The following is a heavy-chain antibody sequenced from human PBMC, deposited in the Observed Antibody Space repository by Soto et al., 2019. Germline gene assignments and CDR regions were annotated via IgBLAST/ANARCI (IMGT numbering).Heavy chain of an antibody. CDR2: INHAGTT. V-gene: IGHV4-34*01. J-gene: IGHJ5*02. CDR1: GEYFSANY. CDR3: ATGGLFSS. Sequence: QVQLQQWGAGLLKPSETLSLTCDISGEYFSANYWSWICQTPGKGLEWLGEINHAGTTDYNPSVEDRIIISADASKNQFSLKLTSVTAMDTAVYYCATGGLFSSWGQGTLVTVSS. D-gene: IGHD3-3*01.